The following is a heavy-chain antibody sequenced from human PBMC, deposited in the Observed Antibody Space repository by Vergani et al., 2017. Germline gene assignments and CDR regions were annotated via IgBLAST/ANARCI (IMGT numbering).Heavy chain of an antibody. Sequence: QLQLQESGPGLVKPSETLSLTCTVSGCPISSSSYYWGWIRQPPGKGMEWIGSIYYSGSTYYNPSLKSRFTISGDTSKNQFSLKLSSVTAADTAVYYCAREQIRFDPWGQGTLVTVSS. D-gene: IGHD5-24*01. J-gene: IGHJ5*02. V-gene: IGHV4-39*07. CDR2: IYYSGST. CDR3: AREQIRFDP. CDR1: GCPISSSSYY.